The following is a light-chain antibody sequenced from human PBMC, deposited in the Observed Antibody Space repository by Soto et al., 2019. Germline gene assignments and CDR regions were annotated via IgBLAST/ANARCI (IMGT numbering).Light chain of an antibody. CDR3: QQYNSYPRT. CDR2: KAS. CDR1: QTIYTW. Sequence: IQMSQSHSTLSASVGDRVTITCRASQTIYTWLAWYQQKPGQAPKLLIHKASNLQSGVPSRFSGSGYGTEFTLIISSLQPDDFATYYCQQYNSYPRTFGDGTKVEIK. J-gene: IGKJ4*02. V-gene: IGKV1-5*03.